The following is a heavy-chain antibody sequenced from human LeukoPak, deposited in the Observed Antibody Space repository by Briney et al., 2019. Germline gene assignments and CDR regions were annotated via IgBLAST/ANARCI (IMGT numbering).Heavy chain of an antibody. Sequence: PSETLSLTCTVSGGSISSYYWSWIRQPPGKGPEWIGYIYYSGSTNYNPSLKSRVTISVDTSKNQFSLKLSSVTAADTAVYYCARVHKGIAVAGTVHYYYYMDVWGKGTTVTVSS. CDR3: ARVHKGIAVAGTVHYYYYMDV. D-gene: IGHD6-19*01. V-gene: IGHV4-59*01. CDR2: IYYSGST. CDR1: GGSISSYY. J-gene: IGHJ6*03.